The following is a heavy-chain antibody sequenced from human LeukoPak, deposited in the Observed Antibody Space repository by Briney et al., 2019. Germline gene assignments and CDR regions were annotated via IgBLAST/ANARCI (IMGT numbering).Heavy chain of an antibody. CDR1: GYSISSGYY. CDR3: ARVTVTMIRGLIRPYYYYYYMDV. D-gene: IGHD3-10*01. Sequence: SETLSLTCTVSGYSISSGYYWGWIRQPPGKGLEWIGSIYHSGSTYYNPSLKSRVTISVDTSKNQFSLKLSSVTAADTAVYYCARVTVTMIRGLIRPYYYYYYMDVWGKGTTVTVSS. CDR2: IYHSGST. J-gene: IGHJ6*03. V-gene: IGHV4-38-2*02.